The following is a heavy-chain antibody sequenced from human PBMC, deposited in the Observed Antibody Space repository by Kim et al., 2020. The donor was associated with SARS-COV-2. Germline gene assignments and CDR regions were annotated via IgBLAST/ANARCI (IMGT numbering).Heavy chain of an antibody. Sequence: SETLSLTCTVSGGSISSSSYYWGWIRQPPGKGLEWIGSIYYSGSTYYNPSLKSRVTISVDTSKNQFSLKLSSVTAADTAVYYCASVGYCSSTSCYEWEFGYWGQGTLVTVSS. J-gene: IGHJ4*02. V-gene: IGHV4-39*01. CDR3: ASVGYCSSTSCYEWEFGY. CDR1: GGSISSSSYY. D-gene: IGHD2-2*01. CDR2: IYYSGST.